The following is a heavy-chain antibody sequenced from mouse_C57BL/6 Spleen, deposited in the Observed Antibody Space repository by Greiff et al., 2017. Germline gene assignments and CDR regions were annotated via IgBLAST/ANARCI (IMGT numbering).Heavy chain of an antibody. J-gene: IGHJ1*03. CDR2: IHPNSGST. D-gene: IGHD2-5*01. V-gene: IGHV1-64*01. CDR1: GYTFTSYW. Sequence: VQLQQPGAELVKPGASVKLSCKASGYTFTSYWMHWVKQRPGQGLEWIGMIHPNSGSTNYNEKFKSKATLTVDKSSSTAYMQLSSLTSEDSAVYYCARSAYYSNYFYWYFDVWGTGTTVTVSS. CDR3: ARSAYYSNYFYWYFDV.